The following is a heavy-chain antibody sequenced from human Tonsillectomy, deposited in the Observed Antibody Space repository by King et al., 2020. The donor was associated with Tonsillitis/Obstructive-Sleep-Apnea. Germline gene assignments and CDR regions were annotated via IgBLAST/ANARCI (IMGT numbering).Heavy chain of an antibody. CDR3: ARGIRGNNDAFDI. CDR2: IYYSGST. CDR1: GGSISSYY. Sequence: QLQESGPGLVKPSETLSLTCTVSGGSISSYYWSWIRQPPGKGLEWIGDIYYSGSTNYNPSLKSRVTIAVDTSKNQFSLKLSSVTAADTAVYYCARGIRGNNDAFDIWGQGTMGTVSS. V-gene: IGHV4-59*01. D-gene: IGHD3-10*01. J-gene: IGHJ3*02.